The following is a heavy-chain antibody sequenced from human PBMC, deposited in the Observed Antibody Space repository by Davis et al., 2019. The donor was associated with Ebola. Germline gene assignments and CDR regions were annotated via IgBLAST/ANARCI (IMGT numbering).Heavy chain of an antibody. CDR1: GFTFSNAW. J-gene: IGHJ4*02. CDR3: TTGRKTLIMTTDY. D-gene: IGHD4-11*01. Sequence: GGSLRLSCAASGFTFSNAWMSWVRQAPGKGLEWVGRIKSKTDGGTTDYAAPVKGRFTISRDDSKNTLYLQMNSLKTEDTAVYYCTTGRKTLIMTTDYWGQGTLVTDSS. CDR2: IKSKTDGGTT. V-gene: IGHV3-15*01.